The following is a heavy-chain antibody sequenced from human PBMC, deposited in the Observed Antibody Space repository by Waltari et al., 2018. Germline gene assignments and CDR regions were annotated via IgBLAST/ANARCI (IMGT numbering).Heavy chain of an antibody. V-gene: IGHV4-39*01. CDR2: IYYSGST. D-gene: IGHD6-19*01. J-gene: IGHJ4*02. Sequence: QLQLQESGPGLVKPSATLSFTCTVSGGPISSSSYYWGWIRQPPGKGLEWIGSIYYSGSTYYNPSLKSRVTISVDTSKNQFSLKLSSVTAADTAVYYCATKRESSASGFDYWGQGTLVTVSS. CDR3: ATKRESSASGFDY. CDR1: GGPISSSSYY.